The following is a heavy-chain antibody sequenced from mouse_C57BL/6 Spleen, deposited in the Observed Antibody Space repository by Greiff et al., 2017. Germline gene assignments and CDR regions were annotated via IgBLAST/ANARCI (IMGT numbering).Heavy chain of an antibody. Sequence: EVKLMESGGGLVKPGGSLKLSCAASGFTFSDYGMHWVRQAPEKGLEWVAYISSGSSTIYYADTVKGRFTISRDNAKNTLFLQMTSLRSEDTAMYYCARGNWDVGFYFDYWGQGTTLTVSS. CDR3: ARGNWDVGFYFDY. CDR2: ISSGSSTI. J-gene: IGHJ2*01. V-gene: IGHV5-17*01. D-gene: IGHD4-1*01. CDR1: GFTFSDYG.